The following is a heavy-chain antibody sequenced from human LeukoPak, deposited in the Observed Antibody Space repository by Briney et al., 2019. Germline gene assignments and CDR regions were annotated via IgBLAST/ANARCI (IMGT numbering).Heavy chain of an antibody. CDR3: AREGDYDILTGFGGD. CDR2: INPSGGST. J-gene: IGHJ4*02. V-gene: IGHV1-46*01. Sequence: ASVKVSCKASGYTFTSYYMHWVRQAPGQGLEWMGIINPSGGSTSYAQKFQGRVTMTRDTSTSTVYMELSSLRSEDTAVYSCAREGDYDILTGFGGDWGQGTLVTVSS. D-gene: IGHD3-9*01. CDR1: GYTFTSYY.